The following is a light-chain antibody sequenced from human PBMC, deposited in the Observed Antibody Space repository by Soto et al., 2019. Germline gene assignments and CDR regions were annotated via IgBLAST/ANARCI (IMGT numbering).Light chain of an antibody. J-gene: IGLJ1*01. CDR1: SSNIGAGYD. CDR3: QSYDSSLSGLV. CDR2: GNS. Sequence: QPVLTQPPSVSGAPGQRVTISCTGSSSNIGAGYDVHWYQQLPGTAPKLLIYGNSNRPSGVPDRFSGSKSGTSASLAITGLQAEDEADYYCQSYDSSLSGLVFGTGTKLIVL. V-gene: IGLV1-40*01.